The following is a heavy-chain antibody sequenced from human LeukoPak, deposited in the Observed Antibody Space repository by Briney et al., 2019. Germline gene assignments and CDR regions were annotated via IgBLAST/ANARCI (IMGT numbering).Heavy chain of an antibody. D-gene: IGHD1-26*01. CDR1: GFNFSSYG. V-gene: IGHV3-30*18. Sequence: GGSLRLSCAASGFNFSSYGMHWVRQAPGKGLEWVAVILYDGSNKYYADSVKGRFTISRDNSKNTLYLQMNSLRAEDTAVYYCAKGGSFIDYWGQGTLVTVSS. CDR2: ILYDGSNK. J-gene: IGHJ4*02. CDR3: AKGGSFIDY.